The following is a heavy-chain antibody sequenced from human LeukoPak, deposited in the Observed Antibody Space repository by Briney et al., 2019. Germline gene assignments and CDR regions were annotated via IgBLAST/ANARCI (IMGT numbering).Heavy chain of an antibody. V-gene: IGHV1-69*05. CDR2: IIPIFGTA. J-gene: IGHJ4*02. Sequence: SVKVSCKASGGTFSSYAISWVRQAPGQGLEWMGRIIPIFGTANYAQKFQGRVTITTDESTSTAYMELSSLRSEDTAVYYCARGPSEGYCGGVCWPLFDYWGQGTLVTVSS. CDR3: ARGPSEGYCGGVCWPLFDY. CDR1: GGTFSSYA. D-gene: IGHD2-21*02.